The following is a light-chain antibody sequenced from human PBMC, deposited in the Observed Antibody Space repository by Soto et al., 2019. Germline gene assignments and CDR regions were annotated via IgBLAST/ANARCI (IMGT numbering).Light chain of an antibody. Sequence: DVVMTQSPSTLSSSVGETVTLTCRASQSTSSWVAWYQQRPGKPPKLVIYGASTLERGVPSRFSGSGSGTEFTLTIAGLQPDDFATYYCQHYKPYKTFGQGTKVDI. CDR2: GAS. J-gene: IGKJ1*01. V-gene: IGKV1-5*03. CDR3: QHYKPYKT. CDR1: QSTSSW.